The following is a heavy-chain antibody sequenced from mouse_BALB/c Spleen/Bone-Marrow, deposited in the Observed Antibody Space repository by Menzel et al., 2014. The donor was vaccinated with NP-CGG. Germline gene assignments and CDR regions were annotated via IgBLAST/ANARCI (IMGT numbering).Heavy chain of an antibody. CDR1: GYTFSSYW. CDR2: ILPGSGST. V-gene: IGHV1-9*01. CDR3: ARSDGYYYAMDY. J-gene: IGHJ4*01. Sequence: VQLVESGAELMKPGASVKISCKATGYTFSSYWIEWVKQRPGHGLEWIGEILPGSGSTNYNEKFKGKATFTADTSSNTAYMQLSSLTSEDSAVYYSARSDGYYYAMDYWGQGTSVTVSS. D-gene: IGHD2-3*01.